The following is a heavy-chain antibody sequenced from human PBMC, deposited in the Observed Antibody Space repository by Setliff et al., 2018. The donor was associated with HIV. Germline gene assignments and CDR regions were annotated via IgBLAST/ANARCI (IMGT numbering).Heavy chain of an antibody. J-gene: IGHJ4*02. CDR3: ARTHSGYFPYYFDY. CDR2: IYHSGST. CDR1: GGSFSGYY. V-gene: IGHV4-34*01. Sequence: TSETLSLTCAVYGGSFSGYYWSWIRQPPGKGLEWIGEIYHSGSTDYNPSLKSRVTISVDKSRNQFSLKLSSVTAADTAVYYCARTHSGYFPYYFDYWGQGTLVTVSS. D-gene: IGHD3-22*01.